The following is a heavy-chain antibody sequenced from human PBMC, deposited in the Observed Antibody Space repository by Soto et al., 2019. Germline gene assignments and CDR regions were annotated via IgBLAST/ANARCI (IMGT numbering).Heavy chain of an antibody. CDR3: ARSMTRGYSYGDGMDV. J-gene: IGHJ6*02. D-gene: IGHD5-18*01. Sequence: GESLKISCKGSGYNFTSYWIAWVRQMPGKGLEWMGLIYPADSDTRYSPSFQGQVTISADKSISTAYLQWNSLKASDTAMYYCARSMTRGYSYGDGMDVWGQGTTVTVSS. CDR2: IYPADSDT. V-gene: IGHV5-51*01. CDR1: GYNFTSYW.